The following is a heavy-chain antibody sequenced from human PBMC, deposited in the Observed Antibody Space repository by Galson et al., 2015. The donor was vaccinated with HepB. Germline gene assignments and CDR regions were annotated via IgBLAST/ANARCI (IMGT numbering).Heavy chain of an antibody. Sequence: SVKVSCKASGGTFSSYAISWVRQAPGQGLEWMGRIIPILGIANYAQKFQGRVTITADKSTSTAYMELSSLRSEDTAVYYCARVGQGGSNFYGAFDYWGQGTLVTVSS. J-gene: IGHJ4*02. V-gene: IGHV1-69*04. D-gene: IGHD1-26*01. CDR2: IIPILGIA. CDR3: ARVGQGGSNFYGAFDY. CDR1: GGTFSSYA.